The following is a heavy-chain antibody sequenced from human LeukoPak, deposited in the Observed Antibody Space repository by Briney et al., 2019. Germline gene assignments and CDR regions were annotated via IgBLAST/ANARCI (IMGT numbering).Heavy chain of an antibody. CDR1: GGSFSGYY. V-gene: IGHV4-34*01. CDR2: INHSGST. CDR3: ARCQLGAFDY. D-gene: IGHD1-1*01. J-gene: IGHJ4*02. Sequence: SETLSLTCAVYGGSFSGYYWSWIRQPPGKGLEWIGEINHSGSTNYNPSLKSRVTISVDTSKNQFSLKLSSVTAADTAVYYCARCQLGAFDYWGQGTLVTVSS.